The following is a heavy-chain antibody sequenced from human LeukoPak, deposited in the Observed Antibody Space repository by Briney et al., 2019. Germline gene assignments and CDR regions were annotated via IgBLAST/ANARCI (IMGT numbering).Heavy chain of an antibody. CDR2: INHSGST. Sequence: PSETLSLTCAVYGGSFSGYYWSWIRQPPGKGLEWIGEINHSGSTNYNPSLKSRVTISVDTSKNQFSLKLSSVTAADTAVYYCARGSPPFEVVWGYYYYYYMDVWGKGTTVTVSS. CDR1: GGSFSGYY. CDR3: ARGSPPFEVVWGYYYYYYMDV. D-gene: IGHD2-21*01. J-gene: IGHJ6*03. V-gene: IGHV4-34*01.